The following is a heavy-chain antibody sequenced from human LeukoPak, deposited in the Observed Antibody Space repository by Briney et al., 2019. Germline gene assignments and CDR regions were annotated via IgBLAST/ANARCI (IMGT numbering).Heavy chain of an antibody. J-gene: IGHJ4*02. D-gene: IGHD1-26*01. CDR2: IYYSGST. V-gene: IGHV4-31*03. CDR3: ARDASGSYRGFDY. CDR1: GGSISSGGYY. Sequence: SETLSLTCTVSGGSISSGGYYWSWIRQHPGKGLEWIGYIYYSGSTYYNPSLKSRVTISVDTSKNQFSLKLSSVTAADTAVYYCARDASGSYRGFDYWGQGTLVTVSS.